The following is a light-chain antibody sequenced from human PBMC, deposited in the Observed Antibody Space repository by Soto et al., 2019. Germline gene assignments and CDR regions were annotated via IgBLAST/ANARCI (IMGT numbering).Light chain of an antibody. Sequence: LAQPASVSGSPGQSIAISCAGTSNYVGSYNLVSWYQHHPGKAPKLMIYGGSERPSGVSDRFSGSKSGNTASLTISGLQAEDEADYYCCSFAGNSNYVFGTGTKVTVL. CDR1: SNYVGSYNL. V-gene: IGLV2-23*01. J-gene: IGLJ1*01. CDR2: GGS. CDR3: CSFAGNSNYV.